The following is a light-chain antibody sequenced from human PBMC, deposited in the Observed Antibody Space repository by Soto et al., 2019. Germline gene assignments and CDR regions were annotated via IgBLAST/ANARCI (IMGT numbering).Light chain of an antibody. CDR1: SSDVGGYNY. CDR3: SSYTSSNTLV. J-gene: IGLJ2*01. CDR2: DVS. Sequence: QSALTQPASVSGSPGQSITISCTGTSSDVGGYNYVSWYQQYPGKAPKLMIYDVSNRPSEVSNRFSGSKSDNTASLIISGLQAEGEADYYCSSYTSSNTLVFGGGTKLTVL. V-gene: IGLV2-14*01.